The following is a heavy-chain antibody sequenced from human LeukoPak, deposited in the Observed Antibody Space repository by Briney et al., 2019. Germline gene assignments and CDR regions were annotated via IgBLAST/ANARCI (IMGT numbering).Heavy chain of an antibody. CDR3: ARVRWGTLNDY. J-gene: IGHJ4*02. CDR2: INHSGST. V-gene: IGHV4-34*01. CDR1: GGSFSGYY. Sequence: PSETLSLTCAVYGGSFSGYYWSWIRQPPGKGLEWIGEINHSGSTNYNPSLKSRVTISVDTSKNQFSLKLSSVTAADTAVYYCARVRWGTLNDYWGQGTLVTVSS. D-gene: IGHD5-24*01.